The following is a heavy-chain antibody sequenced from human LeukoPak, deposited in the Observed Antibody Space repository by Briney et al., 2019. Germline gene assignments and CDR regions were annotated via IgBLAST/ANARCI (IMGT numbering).Heavy chain of an antibody. CDR1: GASTNTDSYF. V-gene: IGHV4-30-2*01. Sequence: SETLSLTCDVSGASTNTDSYFWGWIRQPPGKGLEWIGYIYHSGSTFYNPSLKSRVTVSVDTSKNQFSLKLTSVTAADTAVYYCARERIYNGMDVWGQGTTVTVSS. CDR3: ARERIYNGMDV. D-gene: IGHD2-15*01. J-gene: IGHJ6*02. CDR2: IYHSGST.